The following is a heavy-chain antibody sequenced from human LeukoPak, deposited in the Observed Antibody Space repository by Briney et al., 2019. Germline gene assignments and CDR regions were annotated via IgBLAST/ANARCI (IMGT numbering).Heavy chain of an antibody. V-gene: IGHV3-21*01. Sequence: PGGSLRLSCAASGFTFSSYSMNWVRQAPGKGLEWVSSISSSSSYIYYADSVKGRFTISRDNAKNSLYLQMNSLRAEDTAVYYCASDIVATIIYDAFDIWGQGTMVTVSS. CDR2: ISSSSSYI. J-gene: IGHJ3*02. D-gene: IGHD5-12*01. CDR1: GFTFSSYS. CDR3: ASDIVATIIYDAFDI.